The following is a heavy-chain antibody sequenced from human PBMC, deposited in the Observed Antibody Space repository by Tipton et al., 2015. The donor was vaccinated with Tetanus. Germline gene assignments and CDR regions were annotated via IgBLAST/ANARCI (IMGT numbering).Heavy chain of an antibody. D-gene: IGHD3-9*01. V-gene: IGHV3-30*03. CDR2: VSQDGNNK. Sequence: RSLRLSCAASGFSFSKCGVHWVRQAPGKGLEWVAVVSQDGNNKYYGESVKGRFTISRDNSKDTLYLQMTSLRTEDTAVYYCARGQPAIWLALDSWGQGSMFTVSS. CDR1: GFSFSKCG. J-gene: IGHJ4*02. CDR3: ARGQPAIWLALDS.